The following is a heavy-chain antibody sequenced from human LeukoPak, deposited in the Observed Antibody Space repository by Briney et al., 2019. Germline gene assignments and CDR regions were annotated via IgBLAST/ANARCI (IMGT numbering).Heavy chain of an antibody. D-gene: IGHD2-2*01. J-gene: IGHJ4*02. CDR3: ARDHTAVVVPAAIFLAPIGSESRTPYFDY. Sequence: GGSLRLSCAASGFTFSSYAMHWVRQAPGKGLEWVAVISYDGSNKYYADSVKGRFTISRDNSKNTLYLQMNSLRAEDTAVYYCARDHTAVVVPAAIFLAPIGSESRTPYFDYWGQGTLVTVSS. V-gene: IGHV3-30-3*01. CDR2: ISYDGSNK. CDR1: GFTFSSYA.